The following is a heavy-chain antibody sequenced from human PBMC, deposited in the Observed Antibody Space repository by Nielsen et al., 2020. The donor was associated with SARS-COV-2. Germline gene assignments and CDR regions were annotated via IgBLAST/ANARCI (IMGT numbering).Heavy chain of an antibody. CDR1: GFTFDDHA. CDR2: ISWNSGSI. Sequence: SLKISCAASGFTFDDHAMHWVRQAPGKGLEWVSGISWNSGSIAYADSVKGRFTISRDNAKNSLYLEMNSLRADDTALYYCAKDYCSGASCYPAGHWGQGTLVTVSS. V-gene: IGHV3-9*01. CDR3: AKDYCSGASCYPAGH. J-gene: IGHJ4*02. D-gene: IGHD2-15*01.